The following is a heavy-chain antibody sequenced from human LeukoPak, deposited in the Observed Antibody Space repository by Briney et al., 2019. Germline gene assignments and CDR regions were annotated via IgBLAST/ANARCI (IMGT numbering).Heavy chain of an antibody. CDR2: IYTSGST. J-gene: IGHJ5*02. D-gene: IGHD1-26*01. CDR3: ARPQAPSGSSDNWFDP. V-gene: IGHV4-61*02. Sequence: SQTLSLTCTVSGGSISSGSYYWSWIRQPAGKGLEWIGRIYTSGSTNYNPSFKSRVTISVDTSKNQFSLKLSSVTAADTAVYYCARPQAPSGSSDNWFDPWGQGTLVTVSS. CDR1: GGSISSGSYY.